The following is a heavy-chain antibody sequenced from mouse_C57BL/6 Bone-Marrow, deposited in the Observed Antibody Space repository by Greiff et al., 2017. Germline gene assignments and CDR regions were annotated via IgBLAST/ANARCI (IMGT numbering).Heavy chain of an antibody. CDR1: GYTFTSYW. CDR2: IYPGSGST. V-gene: IGHV1-55*01. CDR3: ASYYYGSSHYAMDY. Sequence: VKLQESGAELVKPGASVKMSCKASGYTFTSYWITWVKQRPGQGLEWIGDIYPGSGSTNYNEKFKSKATLTVDTSSSTAYMQLSSLTSEDSAVYYCASYYYGSSHYAMDYWGQGTSVTVSS. D-gene: IGHD1-1*01. J-gene: IGHJ4*01.